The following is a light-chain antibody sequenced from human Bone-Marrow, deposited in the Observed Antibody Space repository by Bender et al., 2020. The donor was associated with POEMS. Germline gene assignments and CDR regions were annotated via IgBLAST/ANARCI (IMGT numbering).Light chain of an antibody. CDR1: SRDVGDYNY. Sequence: QSALTQPASVSGSPGQSITISCTGTSRDVGDYNYVSWYQQHPGKAPKLMIYEVNKRPSGVPDRFSASKSGNSASLTVSGLQAEDEADYYCCSYSGRHFFQTATEVTVL. CDR2: EVN. CDR3: CSYSGRHF. J-gene: IGLJ1*01. V-gene: IGLV2-8*01.